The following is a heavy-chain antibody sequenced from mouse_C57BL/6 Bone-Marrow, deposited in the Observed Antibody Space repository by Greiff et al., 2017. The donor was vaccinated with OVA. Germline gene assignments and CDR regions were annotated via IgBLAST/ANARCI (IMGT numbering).Heavy chain of an antibody. V-gene: IGHV1-81*01. CDR2: IYPRSGNT. Sequence: QVQLKESGAELARPGASVKLSCKASGYTFTSYGISWVKQRTGQGLEWIGEIYPRSGNTYYNEKFKGKATLTADKSSSTAYMELRSLTSEDSAVYFCARWGDYQYYFDYWGQGTTLTVSS. D-gene: IGHD2-4*01. CDR1: GYTFTSYG. CDR3: ARWGDYQYYFDY. J-gene: IGHJ2*01.